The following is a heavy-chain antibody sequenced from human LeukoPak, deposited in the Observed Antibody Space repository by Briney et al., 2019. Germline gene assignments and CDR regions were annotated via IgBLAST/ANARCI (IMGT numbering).Heavy chain of an antibody. J-gene: IGHJ4*02. Sequence: GGSLRLPCAASGFTFSSYAMSWVRQAPGKGLEWVSAISGSGDSTYSTDSVKGRFTISGDNSKNTLYLQMNSLRAEDTAVYYCAKKVPANWGGYFVYWGQGTLVTVSS. D-gene: IGHD7-27*01. CDR3: AKKVPANWGGYFVY. CDR1: GFTFSSYA. V-gene: IGHV3-23*01. CDR2: ISGSGDST.